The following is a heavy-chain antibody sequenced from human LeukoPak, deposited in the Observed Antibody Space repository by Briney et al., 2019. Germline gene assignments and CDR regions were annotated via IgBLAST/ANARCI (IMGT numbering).Heavy chain of an antibody. D-gene: IGHD3-10*01. J-gene: IGHJ6*02. Sequence: SVKVSCKASGGTYNSYAISWVRQAPGQGLEWMGGIIPIFGTANYAQKFQGRVTITADESTSTAYMELSSLRSEDTAVYYCARGSKPTSQYGMDVWGQGTTVTVSS. V-gene: IGHV1-69*13. CDR1: GGTYNSYA. CDR2: IIPIFGTA. CDR3: ARGSKPTSQYGMDV.